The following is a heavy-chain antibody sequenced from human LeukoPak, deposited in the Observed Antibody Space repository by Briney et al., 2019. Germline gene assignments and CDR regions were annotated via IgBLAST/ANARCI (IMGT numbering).Heavy chain of an antibody. J-gene: IGHJ4*02. D-gene: IGHD5-18*01. CDR1: GGSISSSSYY. CDR2: IYYSGST. Sequence: SETLSLSCTVSGGSISSSSYYWGWIRQPPGKGLEWIGSIYYSGSTYYNPSLKSRATISVDTSKNQISLKLSSVTAADTAVYYCASRDSYGFYYWGQGTLVTVSS. V-gene: IGHV4-39*07. CDR3: ASRDSYGFYY.